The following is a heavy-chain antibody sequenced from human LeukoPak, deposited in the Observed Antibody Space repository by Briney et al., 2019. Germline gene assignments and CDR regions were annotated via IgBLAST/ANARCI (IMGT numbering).Heavy chain of an antibody. CDR3: ARVIAPMAVGVTNYYYMDV. Sequence: PSETLSLTCTVSGGSISSIAYYWGWIRQPPGKGLEWIGYIYYSGSTNYNPSLKSRVTISVDTSKNQFSLKLSSVTAADTAVYYCARVIAPMAVGVTNYYYMDVWGKGTTVTVSS. J-gene: IGHJ6*03. CDR1: GGSISSIAYY. V-gene: IGHV4-61*08. D-gene: IGHD1-26*01. CDR2: IYYSGST.